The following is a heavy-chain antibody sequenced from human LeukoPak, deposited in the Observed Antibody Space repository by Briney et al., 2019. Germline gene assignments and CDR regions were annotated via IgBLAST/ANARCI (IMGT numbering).Heavy chain of an antibody. CDR1: GXSLTSYC. D-gene: IGHD2-15*01. J-gene: IGHJ3*02. V-gene: IGHV5-51*01. Sequence: GESLKISFKGSGXSLTSYCIGWVRQMPGKGLEWMGIIYPGESDTRYSQSFQGQVTISADKSISTAYLQWSSLKASDTAMYYCARKSGRAFDIWGQGTMVTVSS. CDR2: IYPGESDT. CDR3: ARKSGRAFDI.